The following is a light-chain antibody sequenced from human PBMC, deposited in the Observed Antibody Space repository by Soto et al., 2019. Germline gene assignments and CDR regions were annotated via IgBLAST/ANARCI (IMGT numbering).Light chain of an antibody. CDR2: EVS. CDR1: SSDVGGYNY. Sequence: QSVLTQPASVSGSPGQSITISCTGTSSDVGGYNYVSWYQQHPGRAPKLMIYEVSDRPSGVSNRFSGSKSGNTASLTISGLQAEDEADYYCSSYTSSKTWVFGGGTKVTVL. V-gene: IGLV2-14*01. CDR3: SSYTSSKTWV. J-gene: IGLJ3*02.